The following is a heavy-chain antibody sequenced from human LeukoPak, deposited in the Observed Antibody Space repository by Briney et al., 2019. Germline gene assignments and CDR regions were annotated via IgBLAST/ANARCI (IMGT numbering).Heavy chain of an antibody. CDR1: GGPMRSYY. D-gene: IGHD6-13*01. J-gene: IGHJ4*02. CDR2: IYYSGST. Sequence: SETLALTCTVSGGPMRSYYWSWDRQAPGKGLEWIGYIYYSGSTNYNPSLKSRVTISVDTSKNQFSLKLSSLSAADTATYYCARTGYSSTWSPLNHFDYWGQGLLVTVST. CDR3: ARTGYSSTWSPLNHFDY. V-gene: IGHV4-59*08.